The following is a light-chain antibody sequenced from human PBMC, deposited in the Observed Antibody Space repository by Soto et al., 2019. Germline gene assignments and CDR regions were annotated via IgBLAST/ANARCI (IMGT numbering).Light chain of an antibody. Sequence: EIVLTQSPATLSLSPGERATLSCRASQSVSSYLAWYQHKPGQAPRVLIYDASIRATGIPARFSGSGSGTDFTLTISSLEPEDFAVYYCQQRSNWPFTFGQGIRLEFK. V-gene: IGKV3-11*01. J-gene: IGKJ5*01. CDR2: DAS. CDR1: QSVSSY. CDR3: QQRSNWPFT.